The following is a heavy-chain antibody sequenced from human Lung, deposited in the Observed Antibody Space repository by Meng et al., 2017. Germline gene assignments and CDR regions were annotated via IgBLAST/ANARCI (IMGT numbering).Heavy chain of an antibody. V-gene: IGHV1-2*06. D-gene: IGHD6-13*01. Sequence: ASVKVSCKPSGYNFPDYWLHWVRRAPGQGLEWVGRIDPKSGDTHYAQSFQGRVTMTGDTSISTAYMELSGLRSDDTAMYYCVRDEDISAAGKLFGDYWGQGTLVTVSS. CDR2: IDPKSGDT. J-gene: IGHJ4*02. CDR3: VRDEDISAAGKLFGDY. CDR1: GYNFPDYW.